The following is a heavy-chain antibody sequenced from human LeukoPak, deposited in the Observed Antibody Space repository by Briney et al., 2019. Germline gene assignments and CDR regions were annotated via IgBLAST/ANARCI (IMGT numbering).Heavy chain of an antibody. CDR2: ISAYNGNT. D-gene: IGHD3-3*01. CDR3: ARGPGAPLYDFWSGYYTGWFDP. CDR1: GYTFTSCA. Sequence: ASVKVSCKASGYTFTSCAISWVRQAPGQGLEWMGWISAYNGNTNYAQKLQGRVTMTRDTSISTAYMELSRLRSDDTAVYYCARGPGAPLYDFWSGYYTGWFDPWGQGTLVTVSS. J-gene: IGHJ5*02. V-gene: IGHV1-18*01.